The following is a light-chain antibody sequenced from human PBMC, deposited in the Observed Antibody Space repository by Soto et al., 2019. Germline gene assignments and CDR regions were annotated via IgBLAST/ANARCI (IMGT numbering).Light chain of an antibody. J-gene: IGKJ1*01. CDR3: QQYGTSPPT. V-gene: IGKV3-20*01. CDR2: GTS. CDR1: QSIRRGY. Sequence: EIVLTQSPGTLSLSPGEGATLSCRASQSIRRGYLAWYQQKPGQAPRLLIYGTSSRATGVPDRLSGSGSGTDFTLTISRLEREDFAVFYCQQYGTSPPTFGQGTKVDIK.